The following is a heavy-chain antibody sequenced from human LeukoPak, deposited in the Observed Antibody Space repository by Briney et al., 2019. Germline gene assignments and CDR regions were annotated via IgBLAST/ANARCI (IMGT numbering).Heavy chain of an antibody. V-gene: IGHV1-69*01. D-gene: IGHD5-18*01. CDR1: GGTFSSYA. CDR3: ARVDTAVGYYYYGMDV. J-gene: IGHJ6*04. CDR2: IIPIFGTA. Sequence: SVKVSCKASGGTFSSYAISWVRQAPGQGLEWMGGIIPIFGTANYAQKFQGRVTITADESTSTAYMELSSLRSEDTAVYYCARVDTAVGYYYYGMDVWGKGTTVTVSS.